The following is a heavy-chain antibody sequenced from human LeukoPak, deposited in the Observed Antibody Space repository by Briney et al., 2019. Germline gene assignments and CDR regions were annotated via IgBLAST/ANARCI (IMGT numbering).Heavy chain of an antibody. Sequence: LRLSCAASGFTFSSYAMSWVRQAPEKGLEWIGYIYYSGSTYYNPSLKSRVTISVDTSKNQFSLKLSSVTAADTAVYYCARDPRAPYYDILPGYHAFDIWGQGTMVTVSS. V-gene: IGHV4-30-4*08. CDR2: IYYSGST. CDR1: GFTFSSYA. D-gene: IGHD3-9*01. J-gene: IGHJ3*02. CDR3: ARDPRAPYYDILPGYHAFDI.